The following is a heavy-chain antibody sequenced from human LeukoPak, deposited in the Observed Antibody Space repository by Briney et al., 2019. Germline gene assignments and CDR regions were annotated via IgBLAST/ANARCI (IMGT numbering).Heavy chain of an antibody. J-gene: IGHJ3*02. CDR2: IYSGGST. V-gene: IGHV3-66*01. CDR3: ARDKDYDSSGYVAFDI. D-gene: IGHD3-22*01. CDR1: GFTVSSNY. Sequence: GGSLRLSCAASGFTVSSNYMSWVRQAPGKGLEWVSVIYSGGSTYYADSVKGRFTISRDNSKSTLYLQMNSLRAEDTAVYYCARDKDYDSSGYVAFDIWGQGTMVTVSS.